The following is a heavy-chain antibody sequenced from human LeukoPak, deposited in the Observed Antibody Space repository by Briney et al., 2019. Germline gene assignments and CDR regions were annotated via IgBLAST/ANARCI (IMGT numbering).Heavy chain of an antibody. CDR2: INPNSGGT. CDR3: ARAVGAADCLDY. Sequence: RASVKVSCKASGYTFTGYYMHWVRQAPGQGLEWMGWINPNSGGTNYAQKFQGRVTMTRDTSISTAYMELSRLRSDDTAVYYCARAVGAADCLDYWGQGTLVTVSS. V-gene: IGHV1-2*02. CDR1: GYTFTGYY. J-gene: IGHJ4*02. D-gene: IGHD1-26*01.